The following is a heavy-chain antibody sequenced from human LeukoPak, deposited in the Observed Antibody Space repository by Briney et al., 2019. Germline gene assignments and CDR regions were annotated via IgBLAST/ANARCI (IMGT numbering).Heavy chain of an antibody. CDR2: IHSDGST. D-gene: IGHD5-24*01. V-gene: IGHV3-66*01. Sequence: GGSLRLSCATSGFNVSRNYMTWVRQAPGKGLEWVSVIHSDGSTYYADSVKGRFTISRDNSKNTLYLQMNSLRVEDTAVYYCAKSRDGYNQVDYWGQGTLVTVSS. J-gene: IGHJ4*02. CDR1: GFNVSRNY. CDR3: AKSRDGYNQVDY.